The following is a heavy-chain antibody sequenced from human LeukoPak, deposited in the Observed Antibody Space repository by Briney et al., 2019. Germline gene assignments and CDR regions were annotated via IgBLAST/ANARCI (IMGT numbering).Heavy chain of an antibody. D-gene: IGHD1-26*01. V-gene: IGHV1-69*05. J-gene: IGHJ6*04. CDR3: ASQGRYPVGMDV. Sequence: GSSVKVSCKASGGTFSSYAISWVRQAPGQGLEWMGGIIPIFGTANYAQKFQGRVTITTDESTSTAYVELSSLRSEDTAVYYCASQGRYPVGMDVWGKGTTVTVSS. CDR1: GGTFSSYA. CDR2: IIPIFGTA.